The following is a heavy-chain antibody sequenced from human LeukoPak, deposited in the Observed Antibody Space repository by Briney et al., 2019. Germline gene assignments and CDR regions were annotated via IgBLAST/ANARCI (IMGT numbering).Heavy chain of an antibody. V-gene: IGHV4-61*01. J-gene: IGHJ4*02. CDR3: ARRGGSGRSFDY. CDR1: GGSVSSGTYY. D-gene: IGHD3-10*01. Sequence: SETLSLTCTVSGGSVSSGTYYWSWIRQPPGMGLEWIGYIYYTGSTNYNPSLKSRLTISVDTSKNQFSLKLSSVTAADTAVYYCARRGGSGRSFDYWGQGTLVTVSS. CDR2: IYYTGST.